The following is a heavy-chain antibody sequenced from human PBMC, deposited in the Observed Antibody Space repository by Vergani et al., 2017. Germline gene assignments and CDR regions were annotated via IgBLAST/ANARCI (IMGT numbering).Heavy chain of an antibody. V-gene: IGHV3-33*01. Sequence: QVQLVESGGGVVQPGRSLRLSCAASGFTFSSYSMHWVRQAPGKGLEWVAVIWYDGSNKYYADSVKGRFTISRDNSKNTLYLQMNSLRAEDTAVYYCTRDRLDDSYAYFDYWGQGTLVTVSP. D-gene: IGHD3-16*01. CDR1: GFTFSSYS. J-gene: IGHJ4*02. CDR2: IWYDGSNK. CDR3: TRDRLDDSYAYFDY.